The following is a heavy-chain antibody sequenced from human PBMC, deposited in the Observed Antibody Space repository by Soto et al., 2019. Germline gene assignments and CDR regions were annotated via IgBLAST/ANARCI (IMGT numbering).Heavy chain of an antibody. D-gene: IGHD6-19*01. CDR3: ARMKQQWLAGDY. Sequence: GASVKVSCKVSGYTLAELSMFWVRQAPGKGLEWMGGFDPEDGETVYAQKFQGRLTMTEDTSTDTAYMDLSSLRSDDTAVYYCARMKQQWLAGDYWGQGTLVTVS. CDR1: GYTLAELS. J-gene: IGHJ4*02. V-gene: IGHV1-24*01. CDR2: FDPEDGET.